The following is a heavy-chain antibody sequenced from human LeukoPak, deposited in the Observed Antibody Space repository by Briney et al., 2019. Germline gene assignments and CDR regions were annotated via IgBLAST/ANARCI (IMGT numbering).Heavy chain of an antibody. J-gene: IGHJ5*01. V-gene: IGHV4-59*11. CDR1: GGSITSHF. D-gene: IGHD3-10*01. CDR2: IHYSGST. Sequence: SETLSLTCSVSGGSITSHFWSWIRQPPGKGLEWIGYIHYSGSTNYNPSLKSRVTISPDTSKNQLFLKLNSVTAADTAVYYCARLVWLGESPGSWFDSWGQGTPVTVSS. CDR3: ARLVWLGESPGSWFDS.